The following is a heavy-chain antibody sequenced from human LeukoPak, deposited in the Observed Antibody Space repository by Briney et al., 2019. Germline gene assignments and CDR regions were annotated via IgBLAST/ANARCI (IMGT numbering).Heavy chain of an antibody. CDR3: ARDSPSYQLLVSPIDY. CDR2: ISAYNGNT. V-gene: IGHV1-18*04. D-gene: IGHD2-2*01. CDR1: GYTFTSYG. J-gene: IGHJ4*02. Sequence: ASVKVSCKASGYTFTSYGISWVRQAPGQGLEWMEWISAYNGNTNYAQKLQGRVTMTTDTSTSTAYMELRSLRSDDTAVYYCARDSPSYQLLVSPIDYWGQGTLVTVSS.